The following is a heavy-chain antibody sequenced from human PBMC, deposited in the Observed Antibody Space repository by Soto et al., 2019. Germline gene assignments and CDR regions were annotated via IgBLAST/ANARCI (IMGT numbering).Heavy chain of an antibody. CDR3: ARGVTAGVDY. V-gene: IGHV1-2*02. D-gene: IGHD1-26*01. CDR2: INPNSGDT. CDR1: GYTFSGYY. Sequence: QVQLVQSGAEVKKPGASVKVSCKASGYTFSGYYIHWVRQAPGQGLEWMGWINPNSGDTNYAQKFQGRVTMTRDTSINTAYMELSSLTSDDTAFYYCARGVTAGVDYWGQGTLVTVSS. J-gene: IGHJ4*02.